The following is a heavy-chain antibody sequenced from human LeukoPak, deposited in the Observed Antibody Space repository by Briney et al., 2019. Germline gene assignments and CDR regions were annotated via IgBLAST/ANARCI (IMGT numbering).Heavy chain of an antibody. CDR3: ARLEMATINY. D-gene: IGHD5-24*01. V-gene: IGHV4-39*01. J-gene: IGHJ4*02. Sequence: SETLSLTCTVSGGSISSSSYYWGWIRQPLGKGLEWIGSIYYSGSTYYNPSLKSRVTISVDTSKNQFSLKLSSVTAADTAVYYCARLEMATINYWGQGTLVTVSS. CDR1: GGSISSSSYY. CDR2: IYYSGST.